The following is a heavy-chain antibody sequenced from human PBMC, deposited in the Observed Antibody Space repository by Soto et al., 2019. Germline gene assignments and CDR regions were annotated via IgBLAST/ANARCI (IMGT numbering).Heavy chain of an antibody. J-gene: IGHJ5*02. CDR1: GYTFTSYA. Sequence: ASVKVSCKASGYTFTSYAMHWVRPAPGQRLEWMGWINAGNGNTKYSQKFQGRVTITRDTSASTAYMELSSLRSEDTAVYYCARDRRVHYGGFNRNWFDPWGQGTLVTVSS. D-gene: IGHD4-17*01. V-gene: IGHV1-3*01. CDR2: INAGNGNT. CDR3: ARDRRVHYGGFNRNWFDP.